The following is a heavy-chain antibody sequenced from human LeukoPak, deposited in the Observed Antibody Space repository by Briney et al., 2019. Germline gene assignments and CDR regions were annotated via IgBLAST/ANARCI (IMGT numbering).Heavy chain of an antibody. CDR1: RFIVSSNY. Sequence: GGSLRLSCAVSRFIVSSNYMGWVRQAPGKGLEWVSVTYSGGSTYYADSVKGRFTISRDNSKNTLYLQMNSLRADDMAVYYCASTHLGYCSTVSCQNVYWGQRTLVTVSS. CDR3: ASTHLGYCSTVSCQNVY. J-gene: IGHJ4*02. CDR2: TYSGGST. D-gene: IGHD2-15*01. V-gene: IGHV3-53*01.